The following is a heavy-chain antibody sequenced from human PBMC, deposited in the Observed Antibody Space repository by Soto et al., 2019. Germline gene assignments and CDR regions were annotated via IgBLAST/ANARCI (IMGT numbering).Heavy chain of an antibody. CDR3: ARSLRDRYCSSTSCYWY. V-gene: IGHV3-21*01. D-gene: IGHD2-2*01. CDR1: GFTFSSYS. Sequence: EVPLVESGGGLVKPGGSLRLSCAASGFTFSSYSMNWVRQAPGKGLEWVSSISSSSSYIYYADSVKGRFTISRDNAKNSLYLQMNSLRAEDTAVYYCARSLRDRYCSSTSCYWYWGQGTLVTVSS. J-gene: IGHJ4*02. CDR2: ISSSSSYI.